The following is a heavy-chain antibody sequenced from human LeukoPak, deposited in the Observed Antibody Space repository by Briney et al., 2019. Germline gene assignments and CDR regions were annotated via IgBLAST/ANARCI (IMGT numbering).Heavy chain of an antibody. D-gene: IGHD1-26*01. CDR1: GYTFTGYY. CDR2: INPNSGGT. V-gene: IGHV1-2*06. J-gene: IGHJ4*02. CDR3: ARDGGLGGAPFDY. Sequence: RASVKVSCKASGYTFTGYYMHWVRQAPGQGLEWMGRINPNSGGTNYAQKFQGSVTMTRDTSISTAYMELSRLRSDDTAVYYCARDGGLGGAPFDYWGQGTLVTVSS.